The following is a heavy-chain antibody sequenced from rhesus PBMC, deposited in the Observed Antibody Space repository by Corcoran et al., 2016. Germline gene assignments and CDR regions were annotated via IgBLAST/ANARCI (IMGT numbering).Heavy chain of an antibody. J-gene: IGHJ4*01. CDR3: TRDAWQLELFDY. Sequence: DVQLVESGGGLVKPGGSLRLSCVASGFTFSSYEMHWVHQAPGKGLEWVSFISESGGTINYADSVKGRFNMSRDNAKNSLFLQMNSLRAEGTAVYYCTRDAWQLELFDYWGQGVLVTVSS. V-gene: IGHV3-100*02. CDR2: ISESGGTI. CDR1: GFTFSSYE. D-gene: IGHD6-25*01.